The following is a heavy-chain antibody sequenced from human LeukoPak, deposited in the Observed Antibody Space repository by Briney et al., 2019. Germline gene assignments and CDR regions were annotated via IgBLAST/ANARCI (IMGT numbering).Heavy chain of an antibody. CDR3: ARQGSIGIDY. V-gene: IGHV4-59*01. CDR2: ISYSGST. Sequence: SETLSLTCNVSGGXISSYYWSWIRQPPGKGLEWIGYISYSGSTNYNPSLKSRVTISVDTSKNQFSLKVSSVTAADTAVYYCARQGSIGIDYWGQGTLVTVSS. J-gene: IGHJ4*02. CDR1: GGXISSYY. D-gene: IGHD3-10*01.